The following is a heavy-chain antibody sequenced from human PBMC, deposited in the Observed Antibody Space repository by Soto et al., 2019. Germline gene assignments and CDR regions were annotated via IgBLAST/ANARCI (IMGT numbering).Heavy chain of an antibody. V-gene: IGHV1-69*12. CDR1: GGTFSNYA. D-gene: IGHD2-2*01. CDR2: IIPMFGSA. Sequence: QVQLVQSGAEVKQPGSSVKVSCKASGGTFSNYAISWVRQAPGQGLEWMGGIIPMFGSANSAQKFQGRVTITADESTSTAYMELSSLRSEDTAVYYCARGGDIVLVPTDISWFDPWGQGTRVTVSS. CDR3: ARGGDIVLVPTDISWFDP. J-gene: IGHJ5*02.